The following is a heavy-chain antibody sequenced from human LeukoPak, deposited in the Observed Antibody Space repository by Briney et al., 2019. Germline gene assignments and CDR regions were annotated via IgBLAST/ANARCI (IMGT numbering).Heavy chain of an antibody. D-gene: IGHD3-3*01. CDR3: AKDIGSGYYNGYFDY. J-gene: IGHJ4*02. CDR2: ISWNSGSM. V-gene: IGHV3-9*01. Sequence: GGSLRLSCAASGFTFDDYAMHWVRQAPGKGLEWVSGISWNSGSMGYADSVKGRFTISRDNAKNSLYLQMNSLRAEDTALYYCAKDIGSGYYNGYFDYWGQGTLVTVSS. CDR1: GFTFDDYA.